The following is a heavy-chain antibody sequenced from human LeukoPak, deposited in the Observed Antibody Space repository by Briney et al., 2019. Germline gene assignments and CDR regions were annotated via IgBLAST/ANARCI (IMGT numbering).Heavy chain of an antibody. Sequence: SETLSLTCTVSGGSISGFYWSWIRQPAGKGLEWIGRIDISGSSEYNPSLKSRLTMSVDTSKNQFSLKLSSVTAADTAVYYCARDRDVTGPYYYYMDVWGKGTTVTISS. CDR3: ARDRDVTGPYYYYMDV. J-gene: IGHJ6*03. CDR2: IDISGSS. D-gene: IGHD2-21*01. V-gene: IGHV4-4*07. CDR1: GGSISGFY.